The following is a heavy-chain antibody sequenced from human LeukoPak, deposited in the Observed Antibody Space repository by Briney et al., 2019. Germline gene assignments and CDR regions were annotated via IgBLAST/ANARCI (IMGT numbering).Heavy chain of an antibody. Sequence: PGGSLRLSCAASGFTFSSYSMNWVRQAPGKRLEWVSSISGSSTYIDYADSVKGRFTISRDNAKNALYLQMDSPRAEDTAVYYCARETGYAFDIWGQGTMVTVSS. D-gene: IGHD2-15*01. CDR1: GFTFSSYS. CDR3: ARETGYAFDI. CDR2: ISGSSTYI. V-gene: IGHV3-21*01. J-gene: IGHJ3*02.